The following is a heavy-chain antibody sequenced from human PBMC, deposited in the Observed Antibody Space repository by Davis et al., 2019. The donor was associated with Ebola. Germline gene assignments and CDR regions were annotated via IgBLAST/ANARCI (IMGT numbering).Heavy chain of an antibody. J-gene: IGHJ4*02. D-gene: IGHD1-1*01. Sequence: GESLKISCAASGFTFSSYAMSWVRQAPGKGLEWVSAIAGSGGSTYHADSVKGRFTISRDNSKNTLYLQMKSLRAGDTAVYYCAKGPETGRFEYWGQGTLVTVSA. CDR3: AKGPETGRFEY. CDR1: GFTFSSYA. CDR2: IAGSGGST. V-gene: IGHV3-23*01.